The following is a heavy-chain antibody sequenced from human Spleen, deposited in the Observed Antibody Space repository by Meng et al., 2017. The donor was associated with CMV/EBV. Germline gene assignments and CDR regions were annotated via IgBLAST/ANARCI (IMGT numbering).Heavy chain of an antibody. J-gene: IGHJ3*02. D-gene: IGHD6-6*01. CDR1: GGSVSSGNYY. V-gene: IGHV4-61*01. Sequence: GSLRLSCTVSGGSVSSGNYYWSWIRQPPGKGLEWLGYIYYTGTTNYNPSLKSRVTISVDTSKNQFSLKLNSVTAADTAVYYCAREGRSSSGGVFDIWGQGTMVTVS. CDR2: IYYTGTT. CDR3: AREGRSSSGGVFDI.